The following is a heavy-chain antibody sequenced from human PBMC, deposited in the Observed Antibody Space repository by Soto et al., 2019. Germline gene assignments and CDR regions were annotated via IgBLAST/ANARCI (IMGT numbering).Heavy chain of an antibody. Sequence: QVRLVQSGAEVKEPGDSVRVSCEASGYTFTAYHIHWVRQAPGQGLEWMGWINPKFGDTGYAQDFQGRVSMTSDMSSSTVYMELSRLTSDDTAIYYFARTMDYYYGRGSGNGHGVWGQGTTVTVFS. CDR1: GYTFTAYH. D-gene: IGHD3-10*02. CDR2: INPKFGDT. J-gene: IGHJ6*02. V-gene: IGHV1-2*02. CDR3: ARTMDYYYGRGSGNGHGV.